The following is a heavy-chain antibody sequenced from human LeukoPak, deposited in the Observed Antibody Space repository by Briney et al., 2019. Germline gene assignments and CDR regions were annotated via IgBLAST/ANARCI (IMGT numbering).Heavy chain of an antibody. CDR1: GGTFSSYA. D-gene: IGHD1-26*01. CDR3: ASTLEGGSYYVLYYFDY. Sequence: SVKVSCKASGGTFSSYAISWVRQAPGQGLEWMGGIIPIFGTANYAQKFRGRVTITADESTSTAYMELSSLRSEDTAVYYCASTLEGGSYYVLYYFDYWGQGTLVTVSS. CDR2: IIPIFGTA. V-gene: IGHV1-69*13. J-gene: IGHJ4*02.